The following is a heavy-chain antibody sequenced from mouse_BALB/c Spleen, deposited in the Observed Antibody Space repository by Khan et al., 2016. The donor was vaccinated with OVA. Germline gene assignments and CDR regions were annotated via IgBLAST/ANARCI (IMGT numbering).Heavy chain of an antibody. CDR1: GYSITSDYA. Sequence: EVQLQESGPGLVKPSQSLSLTCTVTGYSITSDYAWNWIRQFPGNKLEWMGYIRSSGSTNYNPALKSRISITRDTSTTQFFLQLNSVTTEDTATYYCARDGSRYNYAMDYWGQGTSVTVSS. CDR2: IRSSGST. CDR3: ARDGSRYNYAMDY. D-gene: IGHD2-3*01. V-gene: IGHV3-2*02. J-gene: IGHJ4*01.